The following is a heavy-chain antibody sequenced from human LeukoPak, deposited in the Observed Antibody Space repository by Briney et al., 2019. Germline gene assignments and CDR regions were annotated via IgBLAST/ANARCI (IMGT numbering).Heavy chain of an antibody. V-gene: IGHV3-49*03. CDR2: IRSKTYGGAI. CDR3: ARDQLSGDPDDYYYYYMDV. D-gene: IGHD4-17*01. CDR1: GFIFCDYA. J-gene: IGHJ6*03. Sequence: GRSLRLSCTTSGFIFCDYAMSWFRQAPGKGLERGGFIRSKTYGGAIEYAASVKGRFTLSRDDSKSIAYLQMNSLKTEDTAVYYRARDQLSGDPDDYYYYYMDVWGKGTTVIVSS.